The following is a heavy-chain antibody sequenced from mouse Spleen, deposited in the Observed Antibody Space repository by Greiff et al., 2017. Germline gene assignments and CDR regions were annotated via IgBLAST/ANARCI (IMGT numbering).Heavy chain of an antibody. CDR2: ISYDGSN. CDR1: GYSITSGYY. Sequence: ESGPGLVKPSQSLSLTCSVTGYSITSGYYWNWIRQFPGNKLEWMGYISYDGSNNYNPSLKNRISITRDTSKNQFFLKLNSVTTEDTATYYCAIGRDGYLFDYWGQGTTLTVSS. CDR3: AIGRDGYLFDY. J-gene: IGHJ2*01. V-gene: IGHV3-6*01. D-gene: IGHD2-3*01.